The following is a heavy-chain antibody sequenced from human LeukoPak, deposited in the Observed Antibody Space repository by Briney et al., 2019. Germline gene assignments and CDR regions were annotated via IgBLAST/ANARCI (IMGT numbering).Heavy chain of an antibody. V-gene: IGHV3-30*18. CDR2: ISYEGSNK. CDR1: GFTFSDYG. Sequence: PGGSLRLSCAASGFTFSDYGMYWVRQAPGKGGEWVAAISYEGSNKYYGDSVKGRITISRDNARNTVDLQMNSLRAEDTAVYYCVKSLDRHYYDIHGPLSHWGQGTLVTVSS. CDR3: VKSLDRHYYDIHGPLSH. J-gene: IGHJ4*02. D-gene: IGHD3-22*01.